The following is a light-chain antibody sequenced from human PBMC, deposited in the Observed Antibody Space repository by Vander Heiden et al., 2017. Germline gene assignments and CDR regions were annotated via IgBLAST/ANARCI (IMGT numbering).Light chain of an antibody. Sequence: QSVLTQPPSASGTPGQRVTISCAGSSSNIGSNTVNWYHQLPGTAPNLLFYSNNQRPSGVPDRFSGSKSGTSASLATSGLQAEDGADYYCAAWDDSRNGVVFGGGTKLTVL. J-gene: IGLJ2*01. V-gene: IGLV1-44*01. CDR2: SNN. CDR3: AAWDDSRNGVV. CDR1: SSNIGSNT.